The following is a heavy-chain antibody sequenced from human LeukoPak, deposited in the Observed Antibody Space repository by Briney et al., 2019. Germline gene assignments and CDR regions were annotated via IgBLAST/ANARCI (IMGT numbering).Heavy chain of an antibody. CDR2: IYTSGST. D-gene: IGHD4-23*01. Sequence: SQTLSLTCTVSGGSISSGSYYWSWIRQPAGKGLEWIGRIYTSGSTSYNPSLKTRVTISVDTSKNQFSLKLSPVTAADTAVYYCAREYGGNSDNFDYWGQGTLVTVSS. CDR1: GGSISSGSYY. J-gene: IGHJ4*02. CDR3: AREYGGNSDNFDY. V-gene: IGHV4-61*02.